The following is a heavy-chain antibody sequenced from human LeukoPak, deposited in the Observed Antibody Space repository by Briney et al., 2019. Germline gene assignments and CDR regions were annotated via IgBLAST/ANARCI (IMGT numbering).Heavy chain of an antibody. CDR3: ARNQEYQLLYNDAFDI. V-gene: IGHV3-11*04. Sequence: GSLRLSCAASGFTFSDYYMSWIRQAPGKGLEWVSYISSSGSTIYYADSVKGRFTISRDNAKNSLYLQMNSLRAEDTAVYYCARNQEYQLLYNDAFDIWGQGTMVTVSS. CDR2: ISSSGSTI. J-gene: IGHJ3*02. CDR1: GFTFSDYY. D-gene: IGHD2-2*02.